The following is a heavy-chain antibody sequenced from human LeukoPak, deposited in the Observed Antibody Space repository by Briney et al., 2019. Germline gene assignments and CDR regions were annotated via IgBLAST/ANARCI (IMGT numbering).Heavy chain of an antibody. J-gene: IGHJ4*02. CDR2: INPNSGGT. CDR3: ARGPLLRFLEWLLSIDY. Sequence: GASVKVSCKASGYTFTGYYMHWVRQAPGQGLEWMGWINPNSGGTNYAQKFQGRVTMTRDTSISTAYMELSRLGSDDTAVYYCARGPLLRFLEWLLSIDYWGQGTLVTVSS. V-gene: IGHV1-2*02. CDR1: GYTFTGYY. D-gene: IGHD3-3*01.